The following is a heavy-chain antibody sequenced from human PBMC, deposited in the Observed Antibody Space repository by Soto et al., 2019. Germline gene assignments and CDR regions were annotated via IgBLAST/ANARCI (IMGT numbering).Heavy chain of an antibody. CDR2: IWYDGSNK. J-gene: IGHJ6*02. CDR3: ARSDCTGAYCYSWPFNYGVDV. V-gene: IGHV3-33*08. D-gene: IGHD2-15*01. Sequence: VQLAECGGGVVQPGRSLRLSCTTSGFTFNTYGMHWVRQAPGKGLEWVAIIWYDGSNKYYADSVKGRFTISRDNSKNTLYLQMNSLRAEDTALYYCARSDCTGAYCYSWPFNYGVDVWGQGTTVTVSS. CDR1: GFTFNTYG.